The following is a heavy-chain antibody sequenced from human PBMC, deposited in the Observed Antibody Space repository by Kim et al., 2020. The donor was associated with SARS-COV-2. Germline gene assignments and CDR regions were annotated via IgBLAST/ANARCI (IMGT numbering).Heavy chain of an antibody. Sequence: ASVKVSCKTSGYPFSNYGFSWVRQAPGQGPEWMGWISPYNGNTYYAEKFQGRVFMTTDTASRTAYMDLRSLTSDETAIYYCASEGYYHGSGTYSPPKYYGMDVWRQGTTVIVSS. CDR3: ASEGYYHGSGTYSPPKYYGMDV. D-gene: IGHD3-10*01. V-gene: IGHV1-18*04. CDR2: ISPYNGNT. J-gene: IGHJ6*02. CDR1: GYPFSNYG.